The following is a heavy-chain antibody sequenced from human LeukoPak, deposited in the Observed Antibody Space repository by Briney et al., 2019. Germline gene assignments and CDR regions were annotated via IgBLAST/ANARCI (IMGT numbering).Heavy chain of an antibody. J-gene: IGHJ6*03. V-gene: IGHV1-8*01. CDR2: MNPNGGNT. CDR3: ATMYSSGWYLGPYYYYYMDV. CDR1: GYTFTSYD. Sequence: GASVTVSCKASGYTFTSYDINWVRQATGQGLEWMGWMNPNGGNTGYAQKFQGRVTMTRNTSISTAYMELSSLRSEDTAVYYCATMYSSGWYLGPYYYYYMDVWGKGTTVTISS. D-gene: IGHD6-19*01.